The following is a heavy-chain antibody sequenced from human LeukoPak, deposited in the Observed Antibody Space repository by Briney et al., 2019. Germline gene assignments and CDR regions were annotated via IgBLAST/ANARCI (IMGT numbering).Heavy chain of an antibody. CDR3: VGGYCSSINCYETHFDY. J-gene: IGHJ4*02. CDR2: INPNNGDT. CDR1: GYTFSGYF. Sequence: ASVKVSCKASGYTFSGYFIHWVRQAPGQGLEWMGWINPNNGDTNYAQKFRGRVTMTRDTSITTAYMELSRLRSDDTAVYYCVGGYCSSINCYETHFDYWGQGTLVTVSS. V-gene: IGHV1-2*02. D-gene: IGHD2-2*01.